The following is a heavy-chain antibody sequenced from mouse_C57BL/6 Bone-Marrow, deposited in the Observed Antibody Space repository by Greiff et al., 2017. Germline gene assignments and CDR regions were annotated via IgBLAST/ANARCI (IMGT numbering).Heavy chain of an antibody. CDR3: ARKIYYGNPFDY. Sequence: QVQLQQPGAELVRPGTSVKLSCKASGYTFTSYWMHWVKQRPGHGLEWIGVIDPSDSYTNYNQKFKGKATLTVYTSSSTSYMQLSSLTSEDSAVYDCARKIYYGNPFDYGGRGTTLTVSS. D-gene: IGHD2-1*01. J-gene: IGHJ2*01. CDR2: IDPSDSYT. V-gene: IGHV1-59*01. CDR1: GYTFTSYW.